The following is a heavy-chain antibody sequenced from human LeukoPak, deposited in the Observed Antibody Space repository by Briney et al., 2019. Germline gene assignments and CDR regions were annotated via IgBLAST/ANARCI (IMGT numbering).Heavy chain of an antibody. D-gene: IGHD6-13*01. J-gene: IGHJ4*02. CDR3: ARYAAAGTNLFDY. CDR2: ISYDGSNK. Sequence: PGGSLRLSCAASGFTFSSYAMRWVRQAPGKGLEWVAVISYDGSNKYYADSVKGRFTISRDNSKNTLYLQMNSLRPEDTAVYYCARYAAAGTNLFDYWGQGTLVTVSS. V-gene: IGHV3-30-3*01. CDR1: GFTFSSYA.